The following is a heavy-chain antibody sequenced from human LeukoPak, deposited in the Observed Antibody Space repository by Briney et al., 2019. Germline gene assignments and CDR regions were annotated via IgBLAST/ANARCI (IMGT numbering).Heavy chain of an antibody. CDR2: IYYSGST. D-gene: IGHD6-19*01. Sequence: SETLSLTCTVSGGSISSYYWSWIRQPPGKGLEWIGYIYYSGSTNYNPSLKSRVTISVDTSKNQFSLKLSSVTAADTAVYYCARERDSGFDYWGQGTLVTVSS. J-gene: IGHJ4*02. V-gene: IGHV4-59*01. CDR1: GGSISSYY. CDR3: ARERDSGFDY.